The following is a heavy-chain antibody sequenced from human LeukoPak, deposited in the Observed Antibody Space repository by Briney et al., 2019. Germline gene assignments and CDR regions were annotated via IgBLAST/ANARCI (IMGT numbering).Heavy chain of an antibody. Sequence: GGSLRLSCAASGFTFSSYAMHWVRQAPGKGLEWVAVISYDGSNKYYADSVKGRFTISRDNSKNTLYLQMDSLRAEDTAVYYCARELNDYWGRGTLVTVSS. CDR2: ISYDGSNK. CDR3: ARELNDY. CDR1: GFTFSSYA. V-gene: IGHV3-30-3*01. J-gene: IGHJ4*02.